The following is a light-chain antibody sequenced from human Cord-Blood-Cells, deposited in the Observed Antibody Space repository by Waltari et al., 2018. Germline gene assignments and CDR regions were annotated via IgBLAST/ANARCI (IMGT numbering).Light chain of an antibody. J-gene: IGKJ4*01. CDR3: QQYDNLPLT. CDR1: QDISNY. CDR2: DAS. Sequence: IQMTQSPSSLSASVGDRVTITCQASQDISNYLNWYPQKPGKAPKLLIYDASNLETGVPSRFSGSGSGTDFTFTISSLQPEDSATYYCQQYDNLPLTFGGGTKVEIK. V-gene: IGKV1-33*01.